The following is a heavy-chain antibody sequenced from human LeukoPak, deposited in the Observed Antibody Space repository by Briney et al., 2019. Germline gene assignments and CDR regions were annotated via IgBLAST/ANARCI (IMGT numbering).Heavy chain of an antibody. J-gene: IGHJ6*02. D-gene: IGHD1-1*01. Sequence: GRSVRLSCAASGFTFSSYRMLWLRQAPGKGLVWVVDISNDGSNKYYADSVKGRFTISRDNTKNTLYLQMNSLRAEDTAVYCCAKLEQGGRESYYYYGMDVWGQGTTVTVSS. V-gene: IGHV3-30*18. CDR2: ISNDGSNK. CDR3: AKLEQGGRESYYYYGMDV. CDR1: GFTFSSYR.